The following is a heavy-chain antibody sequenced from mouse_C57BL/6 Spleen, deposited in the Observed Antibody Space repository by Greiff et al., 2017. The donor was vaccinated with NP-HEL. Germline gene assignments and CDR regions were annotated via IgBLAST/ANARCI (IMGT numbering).Heavy chain of an antibody. J-gene: IGHJ2*01. D-gene: IGHD2-5*01. CDR1: GYTFTSYW. Sequence: VQLQQPGAELVKPGASVKMSCKASGYTFTSYWITWVKQRPGQGLEWIGDIYPGSGSTNYNEKFKGKATLTVDTSSSTAYMQLSSLTSEDSAVYYCARSAYYSNPFDYWGQGTTLTVSS. CDR3: ARSAYYSNPFDY. CDR2: IYPGSGST. V-gene: IGHV1-55*01.